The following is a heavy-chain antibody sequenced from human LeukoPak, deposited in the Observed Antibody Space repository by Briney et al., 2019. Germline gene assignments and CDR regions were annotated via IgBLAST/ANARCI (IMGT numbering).Heavy chain of an antibody. V-gene: IGHV3-48*01. CDR2: ISGSSNVI. Sequence: GGSLRLSCAASGFTFSTHTMAWARQAPGKGLEWLSYISGSSNVIYYADSVKGRFTISRDNAKDSLYLQMNSLKAEDTAVYYCARGLYYMDVWGKGTTVTVSS. J-gene: IGHJ6*03. CDR3: ARGLYYMDV. CDR1: GFTFSTHT.